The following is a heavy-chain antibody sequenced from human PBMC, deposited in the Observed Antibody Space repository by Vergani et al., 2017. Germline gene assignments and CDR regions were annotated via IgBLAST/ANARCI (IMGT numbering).Heavy chain of an antibody. CDR2: IYYSGST. Sequence: QVQLQESGPGLVKPSETLSLTCTVSGGSISSYYWSWIRQPPGKGLEWIGYIYYSGSTNYNPSLKSRVTISVDTSKNQFSLKLSSVTAADTAVYYCASSTYSGYDWFRVDHYYWGQGTLVTVSS. CDR3: ASSTYSGYDWFRVDHYY. CDR1: GGSISSYY. D-gene: IGHD5-12*01. J-gene: IGHJ4*02. V-gene: IGHV4-59*01.